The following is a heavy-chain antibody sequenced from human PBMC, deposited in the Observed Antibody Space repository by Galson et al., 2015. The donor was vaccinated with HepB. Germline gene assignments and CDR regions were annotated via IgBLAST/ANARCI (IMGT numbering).Heavy chain of an antibody. Sequence: SLRLSCAASGFSFSSFGMHWVRQAPGKGLEWLAFIRYDGGNKFYADSVKGRFTISRDNSKNTLYLQMNSLRDDNTAVYYCAKQMAASTGYYYGMDVWGQGTTVTVFS. D-gene: IGHD6-25*01. CDR1: GFSFSSFG. J-gene: IGHJ6*02. CDR2: IRYDGGNK. V-gene: IGHV3-30*02. CDR3: AKQMAASTGYYYGMDV.